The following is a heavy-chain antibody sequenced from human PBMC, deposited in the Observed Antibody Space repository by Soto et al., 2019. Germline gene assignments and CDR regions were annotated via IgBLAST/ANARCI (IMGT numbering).Heavy chain of an antibody. D-gene: IGHD2-2*02. CDR3: ARDRCSSTSCYTGYYYGMDV. V-gene: IGHV4-61*01. CDR2: IYYSGTT. Sequence: KSSETISLPCSVSGTSVIRGRYYWNWIRQPPGKALAWIGYIYYSGTTNYSPSLKIRVTISVDTSKNQFSLKLSSVTAADTAVYYCARDRCSSTSCYTGYYYGMDVWGQGTTVTVSS. CDR1: GTSVIRGRYY. J-gene: IGHJ6*02.